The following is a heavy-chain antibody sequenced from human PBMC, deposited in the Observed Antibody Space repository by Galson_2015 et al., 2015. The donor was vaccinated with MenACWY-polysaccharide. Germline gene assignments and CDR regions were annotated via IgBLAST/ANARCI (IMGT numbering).Heavy chain of an antibody. Sequence: SLRLSCAASGFPFSTNGMHWVRQAPGKGLEWVAYTPYGGSQKYYADSVTGRFSISRDNSANTLILHMNSLRGEDTAVYYCVKDSWWGFQEWGQGTLVTVSS. J-gene: IGHJ1*01. D-gene: IGHD2-15*01. CDR3: VKDSWWGFQE. CDR1: GFPFSTNG. CDR2: TPYGGSQK. V-gene: IGHV3-30*02.